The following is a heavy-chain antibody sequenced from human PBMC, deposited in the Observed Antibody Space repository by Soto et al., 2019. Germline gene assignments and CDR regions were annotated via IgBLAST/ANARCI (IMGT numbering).Heavy chain of an antibody. CDR2: INHTGST. J-gene: IGHJ5*02. V-gene: IGHV4-34*01. D-gene: IGHD6-13*01. CDR1: GGSFSGYY. Sequence: QVQLQQWGAGLLKPSETLSLTCAVYGGSFSGYYWSWIRQPPGKGLEWIGEINHTGSTNYNPSLKSRVTISVDTSKNQFSRKLGSVTAADTAVYYCARGIAAAGFRYNWFDPWGQGTLVTVSS. CDR3: ARGIAAAGFRYNWFDP.